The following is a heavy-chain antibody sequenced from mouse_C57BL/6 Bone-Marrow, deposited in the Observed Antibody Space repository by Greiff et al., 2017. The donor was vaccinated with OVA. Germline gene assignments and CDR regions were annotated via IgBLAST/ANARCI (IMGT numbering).Heavy chain of an antibody. Sequence: VQLQQSGPELVKPGASVKISCKASGYSFTDYNMNWVKQSNGKSLAWIGVINPNYGTTSYNQQFKGKATLTVDQSSSTAYMQLNSLTSEDSAVDYGERKGPTVYYVDYWGKGTTLTVSS. CDR1: GYSFTDYN. CDR3: ERKGPTVYYVDY. D-gene: IGHD1-1*01. V-gene: IGHV1-39*01. CDR2: INPNYGTT. J-gene: IGHJ2*01.